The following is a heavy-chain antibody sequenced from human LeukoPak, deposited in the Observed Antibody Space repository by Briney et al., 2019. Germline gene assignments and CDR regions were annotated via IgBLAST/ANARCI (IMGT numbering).Heavy chain of an antibody. V-gene: IGHV4-34*01. CDR2: INHSGST. CDR3: ARFFSVDYFDY. Sequence: PPETLSPTCAVYGGSLSGYYWSWIRQPPGKGLEWIGEINHSGSTNYNPSLKSGVPISVDTSKNQFSLKLSSVAAADTAVNYCARFFSVDYFDYWGQGTLVTVSS. D-gene: IGHD4-23*01. J-gene: IGHJ4*02. CDR1: GGSLSGYY.